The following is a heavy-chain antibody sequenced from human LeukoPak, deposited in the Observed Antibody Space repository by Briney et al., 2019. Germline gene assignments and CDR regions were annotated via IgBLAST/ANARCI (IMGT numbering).Heavy chain of an antibody. CDR3: LGYCSGGSCPTVDV. CDR1: GFTFSSYS. D-gene: IGHD2-15*01. V-gene: IGHV3-21*01. CDR2: ISSSSSYI. Sequence: GGSLRLSCAASGFTFSSYSMTWVRQAPGKGLEWVSSISSSSSYIYYADSVKGRFTISRDNAKNSLYLQMNSLRAEDTAVYYCLGYCSGGSCPTVDVWGEGTTVTVSS. J-gene: IGHJ6*04.